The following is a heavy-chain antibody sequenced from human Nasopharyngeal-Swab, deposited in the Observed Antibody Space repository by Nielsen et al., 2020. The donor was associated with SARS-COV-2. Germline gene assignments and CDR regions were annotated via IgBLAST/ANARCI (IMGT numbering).Heavy chain of an antibody. CDR2: IRGSDYTT. J-gene: IGHJ4*02. CDR1: GFTFRSSA. V-gene: IGHV3-23*01. CDR3: ARAGGGYSYADY. D-gene: IGHD5-18*01. Sequence: GESLKISCAASGFTFRSSAIRWVRQAPGKGLEWVFVIRGSDYTTYYADSVKGRFTISRDNSKNTLYLQMNSPRAEGRAVYYCARAGGGYSYADYWGQGSLVTVSS.